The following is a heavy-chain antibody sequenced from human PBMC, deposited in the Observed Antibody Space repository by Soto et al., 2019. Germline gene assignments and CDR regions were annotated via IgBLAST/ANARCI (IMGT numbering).Heavy chain of an antibody. J-gene: IGHJ4*02. CDR3: ATRGEYYYDSSGYYEFGY. CDR1: GGSISSGGYS. V-gene: IGHV4-30-2*01. Sequence: PSETLSLTCAVSGGSISSGGYSWSWIRQPPGRGLEWIGYIYHSGSTYYNPSLKSRVTISVDRSKNQFSLKLSSVTAADTAVYYCATRGEYYYDSSGYYEFGYWGQGTLVTVSS. D-gene: IGHD3-22*01. CDR2: IYHSGST.